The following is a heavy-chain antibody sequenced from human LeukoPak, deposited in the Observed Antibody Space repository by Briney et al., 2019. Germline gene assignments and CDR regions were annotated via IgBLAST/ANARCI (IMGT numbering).Heavy chain of an antibody. CDR1: GGSFSGYY. Sequence: KSSETLSLTCAVYGGSFSGYYWSWIRQPPGKGLEWIGEINHSGSTNYNPSLKSRVTISVDTSKNQFSLKLSSVTAADTAVYYCARVERWLQFAAFDIWGQGTMVTVSS. D-gene: IGHD5-24*01. V-gene: IGHV4-34*01. J-gene: IGHJ3*02. CDR2: INHSGST. CDR3: ARVERWLQFAAFDI.